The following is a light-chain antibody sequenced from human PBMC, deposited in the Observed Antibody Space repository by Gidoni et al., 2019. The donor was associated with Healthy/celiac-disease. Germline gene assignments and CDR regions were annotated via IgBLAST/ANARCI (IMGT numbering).Light chain of an antibody. CDR2: GAS. CDR3: QQYGSSTPWT. V-gene: IGKV3-20*01. Sequence: VFTQSPVTLSLSPGERATLSCRASQSVSSSYLAWYQQKPGQAPRLLIYGASSRATGIPDRFSGSGSGTDFTLTISRLETEDFAVYYCQQYGSSTPWTFGQGTKVEIK. CDR1: QSVSSSY. J-gene: IGKJ1*01.